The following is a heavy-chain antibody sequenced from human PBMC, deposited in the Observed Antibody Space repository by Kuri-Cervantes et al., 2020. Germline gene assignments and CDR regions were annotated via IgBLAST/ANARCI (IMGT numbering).Heavy chain of an antibody. CDR2: IYHSGST. V-gene: IGHV4-38-2*01. J-gene: IGHJ5*02. CDR1: GYSISSGYY. Sequence: SETLSLTCAVSGYSISSGYYWGWIRQPPGKGLEWIGSIYHSGSTYYNPSLKSRVTISVDTSKNQFSLKLSSVTAADTAVYYCARHLRVNYNWFDPWGQGTLVTVS. D-gene: IGHD4-23*01. CDR3: ARHLRVNYNWFDP.